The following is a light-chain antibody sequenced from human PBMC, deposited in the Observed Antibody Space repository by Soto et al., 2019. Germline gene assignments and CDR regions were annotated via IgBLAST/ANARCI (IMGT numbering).Light chain of an antibody. J-gene: IGKJ2*01. Sequence: ENVLTQSPGTLSLSPGERATLSCRASQSVSSSYLTWYQQKPGQAPRLLIYGASSRATVIPDRFSVSGSGTDFTLTISRLEPEDFAVYYCQQYDSSPVTFGKGTKLEIK. V-gene: IGKV3-20*01. CDR2: GAS. CDR1: QSVSSSY. CDR3: QQYDSSPVT.